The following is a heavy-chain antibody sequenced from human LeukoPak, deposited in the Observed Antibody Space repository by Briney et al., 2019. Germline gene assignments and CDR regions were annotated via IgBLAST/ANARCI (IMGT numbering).Heavy chain of an antibody. CDR3: ALVTTDRPFDY. D-gene: IGHD4-17*01. J-gene: IGHJ4*02. CDR1: GFTFSSYA. CDR2: ISYDGSNK. Sequence: GGSLRLSCAASGFTFSSYAMHWVRQAPGKGLEGVAVISYDGSNKYYADSVKGRFTISRDNSKNTLYVQMNSLRAEDTAIYYCALVTTDRPFDYWGQGTLVTVSS. V-gene: IGHV3-30-3*01.